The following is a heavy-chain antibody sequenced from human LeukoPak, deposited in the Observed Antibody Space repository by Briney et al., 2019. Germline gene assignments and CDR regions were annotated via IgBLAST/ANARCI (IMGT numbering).Heavy chain of an antibody. J-gene: IGHJ4*02. V-gene: IGHV3-66*01. D-gene: IGHD4-17*01. CDR1: GFTVSSNY. Sequence: AGGSLRLSCAASGFTVSSNYMSWVRQAPGKGLEWVSVIYSGGSTYYADSVKGRFTISRDNSKNTLYLQMNSLRAEDTAVYYCARDNDYGDYVSWGQGTLVTVSS. CDR3: ARDNDYGDYVS. CDR2: IYSGGST.